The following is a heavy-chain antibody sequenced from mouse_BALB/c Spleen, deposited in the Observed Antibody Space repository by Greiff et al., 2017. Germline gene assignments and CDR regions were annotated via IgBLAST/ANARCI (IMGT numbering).Heavy chain of an antibody. Sequence: EVKLMESGGGLVQPGGSRKLSCAASGFTFSSFGMHWVRQAPEKGLEWVAYISSGSSTIYYADTVKGRFTISRDNPKNTLFLQMTSLRSEDTAMYYCARPRLGAMDYWGQGTSVTVSS. J-gene: IGHJ4*01. CDR1: GFTFSSFG. V-gene: IGHV5-17*02. D-gene: IGHD1-2*01. CDR3: ARPRLGAMDY. CDR2: ISSGSSTI.